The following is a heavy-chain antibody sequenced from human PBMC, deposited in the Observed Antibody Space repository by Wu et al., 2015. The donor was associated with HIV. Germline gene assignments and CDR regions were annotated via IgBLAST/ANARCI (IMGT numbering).Heavy chain of an antibody. J-gene: IGHJ1*01. CDR3: TKDYGIVGIVTLPEYFQH. CDR1: GYTFTDNY. D-gene: IGHD1-26*01. Sequence: QVQLMQSGAEVKKPGASVKVSCKTSGYTFTDNYIHWVRQAPGQGLEWMGWINPNSGGSKSPQKFQGRVTMTRDTSVSTVYLELTRLKFDDTAIYYCTKDYGIVGIVTLPEYFQHWARAPWSPSPQ. CDR2: INPNSGGS. V-gene: IGHV1-2*02.